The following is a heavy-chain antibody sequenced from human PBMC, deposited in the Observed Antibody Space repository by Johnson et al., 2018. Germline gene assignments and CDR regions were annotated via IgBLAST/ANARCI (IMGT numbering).Heavy chain of an antibody. Sequence: VQLVQSGGGLVHPGGSLRLSCAASGFTFSSFNMNWVRQAPGKGLEWVSYISSNEYTIYYADSVKGRFTISRDHAKNSLFLQMNSLRDDDTAIYYCAASTYSSDWSLIDYWGQGTLVTVSS. V-gene: IGHV3-48*02. CDR2: ISSNEYTI. J-gene: IGHJ4*02. CDR3: AASTYSSDWSLIDY. CDR1: GFTFSSFN. D-gene: IGHD6-19*01.